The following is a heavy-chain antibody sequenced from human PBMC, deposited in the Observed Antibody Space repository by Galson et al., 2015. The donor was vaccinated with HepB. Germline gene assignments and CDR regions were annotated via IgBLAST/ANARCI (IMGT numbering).Heavy chain of an antibody. CDR3: ARPYRSGWTGAFHI. Sequence: LRLSCAVSGFTVSSDYVAWVRQAPGKGLEWIGYINDSGSTKYNPSLKSRVTISVDTSKNQFSLNLLSVTAADTAVYYCARPYRSGWTGAFHIWGQGTMVIVSS. CDR2: INDSGST. D-gene: IGHD6-19*01. V-gene: IGHV4-59*08. CDR1: GFTVSSDY. J-gene: IGHJ3*02.